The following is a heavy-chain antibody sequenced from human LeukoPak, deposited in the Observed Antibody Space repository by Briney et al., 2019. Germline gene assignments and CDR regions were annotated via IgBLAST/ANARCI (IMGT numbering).Heavy chain of an antibody. J-gene: IGHJ4*02. CDR2: ISYDGSNK. V-gene: IGHV3-30*18. D-gene: IGHD3-10*01. CDR1: GFTFSSYG. Sequence: GGSLRLSCAASGFTFSSYGMHWVRQAPGKGLEWVAVISYDGSNKYYADSVKGRFTISRDNSKNTLYLQMNSLRAEDTAVYYCAKDPGYYGSGSYYRWGQGTLVTVSS. CDR3: AKDPGYYGSGSYYR.